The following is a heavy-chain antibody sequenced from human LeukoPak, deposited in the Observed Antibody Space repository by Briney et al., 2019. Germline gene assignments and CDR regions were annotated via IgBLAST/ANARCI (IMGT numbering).Heavy chain of an antibody. J-gene: IGHJ4*02. Sequence: GGSLRLSCAASGFAFGNYWMTWVRQAPGKGLEWVANMNQDGREIYYVDSVKGRFPISRDNAENSLYLQVNSLRVEDSAVYYCTRGGTRSSFFWNYWGQGTLVTVSS. V-gene: IGHV3-7*01. CDR1: GFAFGNYW. CDR3: TRGGTRSSFFWNY. CDR2: MNQDGREI. D-gene: IGHD6-6*01.